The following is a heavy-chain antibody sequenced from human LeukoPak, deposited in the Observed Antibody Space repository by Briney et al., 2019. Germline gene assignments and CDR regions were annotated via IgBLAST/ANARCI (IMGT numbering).Heavy chain of an antibody. CDR3: ARGGMTIFGVVIGRAFDY. CDR2: INHSGST. D-gene: IGHD3-3*01. V-gene: IGHV4-34*01. J-gene: IGHJ4*02. Sequence: SETLSLTCAVYGGSFSGYYWSWIRQPPGKGLEWIGEINHSGSTNYNPSLKSRVTISVDTSKNQFSLKLSSVTAADTAVYYCARGGMTIFGVVIGRAFDYWGQGTLVTVSS. CDR1: GGSFSGYY.